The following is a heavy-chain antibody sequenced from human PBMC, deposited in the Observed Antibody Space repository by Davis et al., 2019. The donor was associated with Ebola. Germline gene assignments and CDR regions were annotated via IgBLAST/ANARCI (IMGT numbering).Heavy chain of an antibody. J-gene: IGHJ6*04. CDR3: AKGDSGSYLGTAFDV. D-gene: IGHD1-26*01. V-gene: IGHV1-18*04. CDR2: ISTYNGNT. Sequence: ASVKVSCKASGYSFTKYGISWVRQAPGQGLEWMGWISTYNGNTNYAQKVQGRCTMTTDTSTSTVYMEMRSLRSDDTAVYYCAKGDSGSYLGTAFDVWGKGTTVTVSS. CDR1: GYSFTKYG.